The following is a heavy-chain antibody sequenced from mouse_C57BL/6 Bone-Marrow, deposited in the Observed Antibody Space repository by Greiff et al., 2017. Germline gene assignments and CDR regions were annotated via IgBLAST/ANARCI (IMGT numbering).Heavy chain of an antibody. Sequence: VQLKQSGAELVRPGASVKLSCTASGFNIKADYMHWVKQRPEQGLEWIGWIDTENGDTAYASKFQGKATITADTSSNTAYLQLSSLASEDTAVYYCTASWGAYWGQGTLVTVSA. CDR2: IDTENGDT. CDR1: GFNIKADY. CDR3: TASWGAY. D-gene: IGHD4-1*01. V-gene: IGHV14-4*01. J-gene: IGHJ3*01.